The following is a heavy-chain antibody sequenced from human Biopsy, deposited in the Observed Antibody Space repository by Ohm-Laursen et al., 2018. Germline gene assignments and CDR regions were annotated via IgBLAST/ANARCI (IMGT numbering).Heavy chain of an antibody. D-gene: IGHD1-1*01. CDR3: AKDVRVKVQLDGMDV. CDR1: GFTFDDYA. J-gene: IGHJ6*02. Sequence: SLRLSCAASGFTFDDYAMHWVRQAPGQGLEWVSGISWHSGSSGYADSVKGRFTISRDNAKKLLYLQKNSLRADDTALYYCAKDVRVKVQLDGMDVWGQGTTVTVSS. CDR2: ISWHSGSS. V-gene: IGHV3-9*01.